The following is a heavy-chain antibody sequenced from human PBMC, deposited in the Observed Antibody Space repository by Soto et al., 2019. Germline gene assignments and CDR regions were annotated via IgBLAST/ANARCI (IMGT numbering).Heavy chain of an antibody. CDR1: GFTFSYYS. V-gene: IGHV3-48*01. D-gene: IGHD5-18*01. J-gene: IGHJ6*02. CDR2: ISGSSSPI. Sequence: EVQLVESGGGLVQPGGSLRLSCAASGFTFSYYSMNWVRQAPGKGLEWISYISGSSSPIYYADSVKGRFTISRDNAKNSLSLQMNSLRAEDTAVYFCARGGDTFMGYYYYGMDVWGHGTTVTVSS. CDR3: ARGGDTFMGYYYYGMDV.